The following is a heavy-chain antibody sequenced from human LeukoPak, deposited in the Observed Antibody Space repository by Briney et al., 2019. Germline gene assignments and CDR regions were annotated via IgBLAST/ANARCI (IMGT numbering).Heavy chain of an antibody. CDR3: ARLGYCSGGSCPDY. D-gene: IGHD2-15*01. Sequence: GGSLRLSCAASGFTFSSYSMNWVRQAPGKGLEWVSSISSSSSYIYYADSVKGRFTISRDNVKNSLYLQMNSLRAEDTAVYYCARLGYCSGGSCPDYWGQGTLVTVSS. CDR2: ISSSSSYI. J-gene: IGHJ4*02. V-gene: IGHV3-21*01. CDR1: GFTFSSYS.